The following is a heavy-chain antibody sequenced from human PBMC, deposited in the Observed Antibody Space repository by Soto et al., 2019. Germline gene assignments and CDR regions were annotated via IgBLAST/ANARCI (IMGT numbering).Heavy chain of an antibody. Sequence: GGSLRLSCAASGFTFSSYAMSWVRQAPGKGLEWVSAISGSGGSTYYADSVKGRFTISRDNSKNTLYLQMNSLRAEDTAVYYCAKDLCAGLDIVVSSFDYWGQATLVTFCS. V-gene: IGHV3-23*01. CDR3: AKDLCAGLDIVVSSFDY. CDR1: GFTFSSYA. D-gene: IGHD2-15*01. CDR2: ISGSGGST. J-gene: IGHJ4*02.